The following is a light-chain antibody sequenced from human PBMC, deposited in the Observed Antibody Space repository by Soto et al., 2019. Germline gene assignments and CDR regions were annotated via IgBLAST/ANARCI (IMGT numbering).Light chain of an antibody. CDR2: GAS. V-gene: IGKV3-15*01. CDR1: QSVSSN. J-gene: IGKJ1*01. Sequence: EIVMTQSPATLSVSPGERATLSCRASQSVSSNLAWYQQKPGQAPRLLIYGASTRATGIPARFSGSGSGTEFTLTISSLQSEGFAVYYCQQYNNWPPQGTFGQGTKVEIK. CDR3: QQYNNWPPQGT.